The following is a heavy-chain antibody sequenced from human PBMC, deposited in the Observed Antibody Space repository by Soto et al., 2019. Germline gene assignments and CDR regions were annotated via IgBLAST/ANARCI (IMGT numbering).Heavy chain of an antibody. CDR1: GGTFSSYT. D-gene: IGHD4-4*01. CDR3: ARATTNVNGMDV. J-gene: IGHJ6*01. Sequence: QVQLVQSGAEVKKPGSSVKVACNASGGTFSSYTISWVRQAPGQGLEWMGRIIPILGIANYAQKFQGRVTITADKSTSTAYMELSSLRSEDTAVYYCARATTNVNGMDVWGQGTTVTVSS. CDR2: IIPILGIA. V-gene: IGHV1-69*02.